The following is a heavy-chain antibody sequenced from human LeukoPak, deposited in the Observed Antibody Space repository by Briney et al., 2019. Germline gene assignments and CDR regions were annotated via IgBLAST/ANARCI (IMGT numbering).Heavy chain of an antibody. CDR3: AREIDDILTGYYLIDY. CDR1: GYTFSSYD. CDR2: ISAYNGNT. Sequence: ASVKVSCKASGYTFSSYDINWVRQATGQGLEWMGWISAYNGNTNYAQKLQGRVTMTTDTSTSTAYMELRSLRSDDTAVYYCAREIDDILTGYYLIDYWGQGTLVTVSS. J-gene: IGHJ4*02. D-gene: IGHD3-9*01. V-gene: IGHV1-18*01.